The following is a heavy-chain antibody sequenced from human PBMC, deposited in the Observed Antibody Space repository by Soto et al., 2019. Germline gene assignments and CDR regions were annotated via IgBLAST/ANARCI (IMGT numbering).Heavy chain of an antibody. V-gene: IGHV3-72*01. Sequence: GGSLRLACVASEFSLSDHSMDWVRQAPGKGLEWVGRSRNRANSYTTEYAASVKGRFTISRDDSKNSLYLQMDSLKTEDTALYYCTSGYCSSGTCYSADFGYWGQGTLVTVSS. D-gene: IGHD2-15*01. CDR2: SRNRANSYTT. J-gene: IGHJ4*02. CDR1: EFSLSDHS. CDR3: TSGYCSSGTCYSADFGY.